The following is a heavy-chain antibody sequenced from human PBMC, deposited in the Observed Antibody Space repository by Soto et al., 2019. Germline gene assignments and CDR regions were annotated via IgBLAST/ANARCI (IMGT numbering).Heavy chain of an antibody. D-gene: IGHD6-13*01. Sequence: QVQLQESGPGLLKPSETLSLTCTVSGGSISSYFYIWVRQPPGKGLEWIGPVYYTGTTDYNPSLKRRVTISVDTSKTQFSLNLRSVTAADTAVYYCARDLAAVPRAFDYWGRGTLVTVSS. V-gene: IGHV4-59*01. CDR3: ARDLAAVPRAFDY. J-gene: IGHJ4*02. CDR2: VYYTGTT. CDR1: GGSISSYF.